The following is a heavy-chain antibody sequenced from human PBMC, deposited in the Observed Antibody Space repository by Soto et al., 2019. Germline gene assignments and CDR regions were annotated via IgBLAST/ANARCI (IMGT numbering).Heavy chain of an antibody. CDR1: GYSFIAHY. V-gene: IGHV1-2*02. Sequence: TSVQVTCKASGYSFIAHYMHWVRQAPGQGPEWMGWINPHSGGTNSAQKFQDRVTMTRDTSISTAYMELSRLTSDDTAVYYCASAAVTGTAGLDFWGQGTQVTVSS. D-gene: IGHD6-19*01. CDR3: ASAAVTGTAGLDF. J-gene: IGHJ4*02. CDR2: INPHSGGT.